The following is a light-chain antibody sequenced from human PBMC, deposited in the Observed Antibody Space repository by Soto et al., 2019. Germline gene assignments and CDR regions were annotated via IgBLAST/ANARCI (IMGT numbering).Light chain of an antibody. CDR1: QNVRSN. CDR2: TAS. V-gene: IGKV3-15*01. CDR3: LQYNNLVPK. Sequence: EIVMTQSPGTLSVSPGERATLSCRASQNVRSNLAWYQQKPGQPPRLLIYTASTSATGIPARFSGSGSGTEFTLTITRLQSDDFAVSYCLQYNNLVPKFGLGTKVEVK. J-gene: IGKJ1*01.